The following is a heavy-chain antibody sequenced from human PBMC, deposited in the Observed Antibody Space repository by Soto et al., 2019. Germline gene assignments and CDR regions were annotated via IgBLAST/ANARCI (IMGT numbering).Heavy chain of an antibody. CDR3: ATSAVPAAPLYYYYYYGMDV. Sequence: ASVNVSCKVSGYTLTELSMHWVRQAPGKGLEWMGGFDPEDGETIYAQKFQGRVTMTEDTSTDTAYMELSSLRSEDTAVYYCATSAVPAAPLYYYYYYGMDVWGQGTTVTVSS. D-gene: IGHD2-2*01. V-gene: IGHV1-24*01. J-gene: IGHJ6*02. CDR2: FDPEDGET. CDR1: GYTLTELS.